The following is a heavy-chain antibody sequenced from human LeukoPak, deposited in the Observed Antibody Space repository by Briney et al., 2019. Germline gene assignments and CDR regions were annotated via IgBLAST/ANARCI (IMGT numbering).Heavy chain of an antibody. J-gene: IGHJ5*02. CDR1: GGSFSGYY. D-gene: IGHD5/OR15-5a*01. V-gene: IGHV4-34*01. CDR2: INHSGST. Sequence: SETLSLTCAVYGGSFSGYYWSWIRQPPGKGLEWIGEINHSGSTNYNPSLKSRVTISVDTSKNQFSLKLSSVTAADTAVYYCASRKFLRPKLYWFDPWGQGTLVTASS. CDR3: ASRKFLRPKLYWFDP.